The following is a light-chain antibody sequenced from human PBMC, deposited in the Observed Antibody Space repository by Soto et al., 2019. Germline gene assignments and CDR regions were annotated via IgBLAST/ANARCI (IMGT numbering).Light chain of an antibody. J-gene: IGLJ2*01. CDR2: DAT. V-gene: IGLV7-46*01. CDR1: TGPVTSGNY. CDR3: MVSYSGGVV. Sequence: QAVVTQEPSLTGSPGGTVTLTCGSTTGPVTSGNYPYWFQQKPGQAPMTLIYDATNRHSWTPARFSGSLLGDKAALTLSGAQPEDEADYYCMVSYSGGVVFGGGTKLTVL.